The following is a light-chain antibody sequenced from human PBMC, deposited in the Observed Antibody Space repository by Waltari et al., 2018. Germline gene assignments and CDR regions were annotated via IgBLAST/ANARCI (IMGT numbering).Light chain of an antibody. V-gene: IGKV1-39*01. CDR1: QDVQKY. Sequence: DLRLTQSPSHLSASVGDRVTITCRASQDVQKYLNWYQQKPGKAPKLLIYAGSSLQSGVPSRFSGSGFGTDFTLTITSLQPEDFGSYYCQQSYSPPPITFGQGTRLEIK. J-gene: IGKJ5*01. CDR2: AGS. CDR3: QQSYSPPPIT.